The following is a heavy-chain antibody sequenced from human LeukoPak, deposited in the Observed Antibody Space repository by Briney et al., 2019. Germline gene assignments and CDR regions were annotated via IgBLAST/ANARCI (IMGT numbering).Heavy chain of an antibody. CDR1: GDTFRTYA. CDR3: AYNSSTWYADY. Sequence: ASVKVSCKVSGDTFRTYAINWVRQAPGQGLEWMGRIIPIFGTTNCAQKFQDSVTITADKSTSTAYMELSSLRSEDTAVYYCAYNSSTWYADYWGQGTLVTVSS. CDR2: IIPIFGTT. D-gene: IGHD1-14*01. V-gene: IGHV1-69*06. J-gene: IGHJ4*02.